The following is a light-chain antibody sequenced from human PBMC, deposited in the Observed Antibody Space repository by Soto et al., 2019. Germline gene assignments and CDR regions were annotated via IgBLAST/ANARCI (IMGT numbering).Light chain of an antibody. V-gene: IGKV1-33*01. Sequence: DIQLTQSQYSLSASVGEGVTLTCQASQDISKYLNWYQQKPGKAPKLLIYGASNLETGVPSRFSGSGSGTDFFFTISSLQPEDLATYYCQQYDNLPRTFGQGTKVDIK. CDR3: QQYDNLPRT. CDR1: QDISKY. J-gene: IGKJ2*01. CDR2: GAS.